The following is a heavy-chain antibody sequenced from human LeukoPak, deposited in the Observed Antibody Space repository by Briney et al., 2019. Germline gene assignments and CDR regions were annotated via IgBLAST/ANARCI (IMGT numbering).Heavy chain of an antibody. J-gene: IGHJ3*02. CDR1: GGSISSYY. Sequence: SETLSLTCTVSGGSISSYYWSWIRQPPGKGLEWIGYIYTSGSTNYNPSLKSRVTISVDTSKNQFSLKLSSVTAADTAVYYSARPSSITIFGKDAFDIWGQGTMVTVSS. CDR3: ARPSSITIFGKDAFDI. CDR2: IYTSGST. V-gene: IGHV4-4*09. D-gene: IGHD3-3*01.